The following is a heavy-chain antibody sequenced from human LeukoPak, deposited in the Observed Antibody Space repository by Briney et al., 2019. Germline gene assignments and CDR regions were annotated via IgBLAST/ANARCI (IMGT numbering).Heavy chain of an antibody. CDR3: AKDYDGYSSSWYERYYYYMDV. J-gene: IGHJ6*03. D-gene: IGHD6-13*01. CDR1: GFTFSSYA. CDR2: ISGSGGST. Sequence: GGSLRLSCAASGFTFSSYAMSWVRQAPGKGLEWVSAISGSGGSTYYADSVKGRFTISRDNSKNTLYLQMNSLRAEDTAVYYCAKDYDGYSSSWYERYYYYMDVWGKGTTVTVSS. V-gene: IGHV3-23*01.